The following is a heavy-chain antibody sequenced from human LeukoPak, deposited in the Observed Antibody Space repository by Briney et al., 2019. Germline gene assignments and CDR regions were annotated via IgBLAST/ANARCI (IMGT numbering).Heavy chain of an antibody. D-gene: IGHD2-2*02. Sequence: GGSLRLSCAASGFTFSSYEMNWVRQAPGKGLEWVSYISSSGSTIYYADSVKGRFTISRDNAKNSLYLQMNGLRAEDTAVYYCARESLYRNYYYGMDVWGQGTTVTVSS. CDR1: GFTFSSYE. V-gene: IGHV3-48*03. CDR3: ARESLYRNYYYGMDV. J-gene: IGHJ6*02. CDR2: ISSSGSTI.